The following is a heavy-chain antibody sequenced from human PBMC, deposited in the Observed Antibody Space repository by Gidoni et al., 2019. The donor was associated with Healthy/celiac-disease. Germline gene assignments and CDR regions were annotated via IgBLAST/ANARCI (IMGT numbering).Heavy chain of an antibody. CDR1: GYTFTSYG. V-gene: IGHV1-18*04. J-gene: IGHJ6*02. CDR2: ISAYNGNT. Sequence: QVQLVQSGAEVKKPGASVNVSCKASGYTFTSYGISWVRQAPGQGLEWMGWISAYNGNTNYAQKLQGRVTMTTDTSTSTAYMELRSLRSDDTAVYYCATKGRSSSWYGDYYYGMDVWGQGTTVTVSS. D-gene: IGHD6-13*01. CDR3: ATKGRSSSWYGDYYYGMDV.